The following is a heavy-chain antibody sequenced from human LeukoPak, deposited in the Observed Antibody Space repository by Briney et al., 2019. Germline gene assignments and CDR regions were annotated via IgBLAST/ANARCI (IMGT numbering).Heavy chain of an antibody. CDR1: GFTFSSYA. D-gene: IGHD3-10*01. Sequence: GGSLRLSCAASGFTFSSYAMHWVRQAPGKGLEWVAVISYDGSNKYYADSVKGRFTISRDNSKNTLYLQMNSLRAEDTAVYYCARSFTMVRGVIRFDPWGQGTLVTVSS. CDR3: ARSFTMVRGVIRFDP. V-gene: IGHV3-30*04. CDR2: ISYDGSNK. J-gene: IGHJ5*02.